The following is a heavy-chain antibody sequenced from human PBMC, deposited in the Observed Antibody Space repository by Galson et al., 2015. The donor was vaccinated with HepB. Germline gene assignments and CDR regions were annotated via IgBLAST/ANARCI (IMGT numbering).Heavy chain of an antibody. CDR1: GGSISSSSYY. Sequence: LSLTCTVSGGSISSSSYYWGWIRQPPGKGLEWIGSIYYSGSTYYNPSLKSRVTISVDTSKNQFSLKLSSVTAADTAVYYCAREVPTPTSITIFDDTNWFDPWGQGTLVTVSS. V-gene: IGHV4-39*07. CDR3: AREVPTPTSITIFDDTNWFDP. CDR2: IYYSGST. D-gene: IGHD3-3*01. J-gene: IGHJ5*02.